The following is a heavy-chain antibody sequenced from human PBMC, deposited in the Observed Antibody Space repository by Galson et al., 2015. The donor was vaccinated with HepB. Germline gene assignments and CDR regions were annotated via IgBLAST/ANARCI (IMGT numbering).Heavy chain of an antibody. CDR3: AVPNYYGSGSYYIYVGWSFDY. J-gene: IGHJ4*02. CDR1: GFTFSSYA. Sequence: SLRLSCAASGFTFSSYAMSWVRQAPGKGLEWVSAISGSGGSTYYADSVKGRFTISRDNSKNTLYLQMNSLRAEDTAVYYCAVPNYYGSGSYYIYVGWSFDYWGQGTLVTVSS. V-gene: IGHV3-23*01. CDR2: ISGSGGST. D-gene: IGHD3-10*01.